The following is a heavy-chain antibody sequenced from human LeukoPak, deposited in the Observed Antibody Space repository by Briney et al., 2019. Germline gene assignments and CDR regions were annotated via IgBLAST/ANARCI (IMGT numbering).Heavy chain of an antibody. V-gene: IGHV4-61*08. Sequence: SSETLSLTCTVSGGSISSGGYYWSWIRQPPGKGLEWIGYIYYSGSTNYNPSLKSRVTISVDTSKNQFSLKLSSVTAADTAVYYCARGRDQLLYDYWGQGTLVTVSS. CDR2: IYYSGST. J-gene: IGHJ4*02. D-gene: IGHD2-2*02. CDR1: GGSISSGGYY. CDR3: ARGRDQLLYDY.